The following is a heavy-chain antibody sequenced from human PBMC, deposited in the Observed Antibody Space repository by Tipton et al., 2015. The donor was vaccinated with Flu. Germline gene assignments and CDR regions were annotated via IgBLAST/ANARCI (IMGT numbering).Heavy chain of an antibody. Sequence: QLVQSGAEVKKPGSSVKVSCKASGGTFSSYAISWVRQAPGQGLEWMGGIIPIFGTANYAQKFQGRVTITADESTSTAYMELSSLRSEDTAVYYCARADYVWGSYWQREDAFDIWGQGTMVTVSS. CDR3: ARADYVWGSYWQREDAFDI. J-gene: IGHJ3*02. D-gene: IGHD3-16*01. CDR2: IIPIFGTA. V-gene: IGHV1-69*01. CDR1: GGTFSSYA.